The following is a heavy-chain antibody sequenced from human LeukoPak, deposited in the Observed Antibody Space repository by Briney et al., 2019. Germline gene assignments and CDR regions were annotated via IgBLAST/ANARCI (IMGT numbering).Heavy chain of an antibody. CDR3: ARGTTSEWTTDY. CDR2: FDPEDGET. V-gene: IGHV1-24*01. J-gene: IGHJ4*02. CDR1: GYTLTELS. Sequence: ASVKVSCKVSGYTLTELSMHWVRQAPGKGLEWMGGFDPEDGETIYAQKFQGRVTMTEDTSTDTAYMELSSLRSDDTAVYYCARGTTSEWTTDYWGQGTLVTVSS. D-gene: IGHD1/OR15-1a*01.